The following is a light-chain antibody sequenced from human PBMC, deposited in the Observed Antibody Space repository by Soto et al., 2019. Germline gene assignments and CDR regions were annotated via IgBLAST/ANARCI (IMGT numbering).Light chain of an antibody. Sequence: EVVMTQSPATLSVSPGERATLSCRASQSLSTNLAWYQQKPGQAPRLLIYGASTRATGIPAKFSGSGSGTEFTLTINSLESEDFAVYYCQQYGSSLITFGQGTRLEIK. J-gene: IGKJ5*01. V-gene: IGKV3-15*01. CDR3: QQYGSSLIT. CDR2: GAS. CDR1: QSLSTN.